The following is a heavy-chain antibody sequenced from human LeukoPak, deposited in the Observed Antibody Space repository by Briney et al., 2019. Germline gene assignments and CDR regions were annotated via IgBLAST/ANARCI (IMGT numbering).Heavy chain of an antibody. CDR3: ARDEVVVAPDAFDI. CDR2: ITDSGRTI. CDR1: GFTFSTYE. V-gene: IGHV3-48*03. D-gene: IGHD3-22*01. Sequence: PGGSLRLSCAASGFTFSTYEMNWVRQAPGKGLEWVSYITDSGRTIYYADSVKGRFTISRDNAKNSLFLQMNSLRAEDTAVYYCARDEVVVAPDAFDIWGQGTMVTVSS. J-gene: IGHJ3*02.